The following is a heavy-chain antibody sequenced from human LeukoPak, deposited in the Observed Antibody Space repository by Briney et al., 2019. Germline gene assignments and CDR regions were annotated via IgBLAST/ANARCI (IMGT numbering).Heavy chain of an antibody. J-gene: IGHJ4*02. CDR1: GGSVSSGSYY. Sequence: SETLSLTCTVSGGSVSSGSYYWSWIRQPPGKGLVWIGYIYYSGSTNYNPSLKSRVTISVDTSKNQFSLKLSSVTPADTAVYYCARVLSGNYYDSSGYHYYFDYWGQGTLVTVSS. V-gene: IGHV4-61*01. CDR2: IYYSGST. CDR3: ARVLSGNYYDSSGYHYYFDY. D-gene: IGHD3-22*01.